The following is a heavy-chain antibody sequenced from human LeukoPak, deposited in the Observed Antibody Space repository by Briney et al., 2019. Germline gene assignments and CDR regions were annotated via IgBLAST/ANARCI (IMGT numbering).Heavy chain of an antibody. D-gene: IGHD3-22*01. Sequence: PGGSLRLSCAASGFTFGSYSMNWVRQAPGKGLEWVSAISSSSTYMYYADSVKGRFTISRDNAKNSLYLQMNCLRAEDTAIYYCARGGYFDSSGYNCDYWAQGTLVTVSS. J-gene: IGHJ4*02. CDR3: ARGGYFDSSGYNCDY. CDR2: ISSSSTYM. CDR1: GFTFGSYS. V-gene: IGHV3-21*01.